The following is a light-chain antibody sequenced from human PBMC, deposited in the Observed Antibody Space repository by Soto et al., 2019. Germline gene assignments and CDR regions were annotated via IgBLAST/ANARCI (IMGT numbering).Light chain of an antibody. CDR1: SSDVGGYKY. V-gene: IGLV2-14*01. J-gene: IGLJ1*01. CDR2: EVS. CDR3: SSYTSSSTLYV. Sequence: QSALTQPASVSGSPGQSITISCTGTSSDVGGYKYVSWYLQHPGKAPKLMIYEVSNRPSGVSNRFSGSKSGNTASLTISGLQAEDEADYYCSSYTSSSTLYVFGTGTKLTVL.